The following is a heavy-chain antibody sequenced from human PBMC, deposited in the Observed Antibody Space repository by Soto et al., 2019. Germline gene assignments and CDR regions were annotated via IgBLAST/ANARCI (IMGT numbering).Heavy chain of an antibody. Sequence: QVQLVESGGGVVQPGRSLRLSCAASGFTFSSYAMHWVRQAPGKGLEWVAVISSDGSNKYYADSVKGRFTISRDNSKNTLYLQMNSLRGEDTAVYYCARMASFYCSGGSCYPTYGMDVWGQGTTVTVSS. V-gene: IGHV3-30-3*01. D-gene: IGHD2-15*01. J-gene: IGHJ6*02. CDR1: GFTFSSYA. CDR3: ARMASFYCSGGSCYPTYGMDV. CDR2: ISSDGSNK.